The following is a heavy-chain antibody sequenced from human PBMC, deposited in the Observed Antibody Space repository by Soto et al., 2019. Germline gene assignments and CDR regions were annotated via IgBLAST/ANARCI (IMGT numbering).Heavy chain of an antibody. J-gene: IGHJ5*01. D-gene: IGHD3-22*01. CDR2: INHSGRV. Sequence: QVQLQQWGAGLLKPSETLSLTCAVYGGSFSGHSWTWIRQSPGEGLEWIGDINHSGRVNYSPSVQSRVTISLDTYKNQFSLTPSPVCAAETALYHWSTRAYDTISSYRFDPWGQGTLVTVPS. V-gene: IGHV4-34*01. CDR1: GGSFSGHS. CDR3: STRAYDTISSYRFDP.